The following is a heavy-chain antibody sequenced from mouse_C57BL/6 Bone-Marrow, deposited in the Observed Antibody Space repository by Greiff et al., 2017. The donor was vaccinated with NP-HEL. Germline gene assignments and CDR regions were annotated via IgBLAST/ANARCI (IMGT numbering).Heavy chain of an antibody. J-gene: IGHJ2*01. CDR3: ARNRRRGDD. D-gene: IGHD3-2*02. Sequence: QVQLQQSGAELARPGASVKLSCKASGYTFTSYGISWVKQRTGQGLEWIGEIYPRSGNTYYNEKFKGKATLTADTSSSTAYMELRSLTSEDSAVYFCARNRRRGDDWGKGTTLTVSS. V-gene: IGHV1-81*01. CDR1: GYTFTSYG. CDR2: IYPRSGNT.